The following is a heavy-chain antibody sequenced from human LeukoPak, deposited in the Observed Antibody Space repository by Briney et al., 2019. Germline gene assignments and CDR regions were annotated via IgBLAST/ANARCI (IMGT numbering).Heavy chain of an antibody. Sequence: PSETLSLTCTVSGGSISNGGYYWSWIRQPPGKGLEWLVYIYDSGNTYYNPSLKSRVIISVDTSKNQFSLKLSSVTAADTAVYYCARGKYYYDSSGYYFPDAFDIWGQGTMVTVSS. V-gene: IGHV4-31*03. CDR2: IYDSGNT. CDR1: GGSISNGGYY. J-gene: IGHJ3*02. CDR3: ARGKYYYDSSGYYFPDAFDI. D-gene: IGHD3-22*01.